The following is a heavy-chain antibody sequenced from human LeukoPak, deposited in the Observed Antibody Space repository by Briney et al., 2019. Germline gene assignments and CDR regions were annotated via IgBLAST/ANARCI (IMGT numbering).Heavy chain of an antibody. Sequence: SETLSLTCTVSGGSISTYYWTWIRQPPGKRLEWIGSIYYSGSSNYNPSLKSRLTISVDTSKNQFSLKLSSVTAADTAVYYCARGLNIAAAGTRDNLYMDVWGKGTTITVSS. CDR1: GGSISTYY. D-gene: IGHD6-13*01. CDR2: IYYSGSS. CDR3: ARGLNIAAAGTRDNLYMDV. V-gene: IGHV4-59*01. J-gene: IGHJ6*03.